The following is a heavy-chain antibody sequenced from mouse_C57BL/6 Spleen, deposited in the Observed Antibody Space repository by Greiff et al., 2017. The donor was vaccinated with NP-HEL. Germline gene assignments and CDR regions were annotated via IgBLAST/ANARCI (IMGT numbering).Heavy chain of an antibody. CDR2: IYPRSGNT. CDR3: ARKVYYDYDERVLAY. V-gene: IGHV1-81*01. J-gene: IGHJ3*01. D-gene: IGHD2-4*01. Sequence: QVQLKQSGAELARPGASVKLSCKASGYTFTSYGISWVKQRTGQGLEWIGEIYPRSGNTYYNEKFKGKATLTADKSSSTAYMELRSLTSEDSAVYFCARKVYYDYDERVLAYWGQGTLVTVSA. CDR1: GYTFTSYG.